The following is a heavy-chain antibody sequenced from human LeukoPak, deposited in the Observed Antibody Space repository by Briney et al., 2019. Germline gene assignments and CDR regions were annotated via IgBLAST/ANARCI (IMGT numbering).Heavy chain of an antibody. V-gene: IGHV3-7*01. Sequence: PGGSLRLSCAASGFTFSNYVMSWVRQAPGKGLEWVANIKQDGSEKYYVDSVKGRFTISRDNAKNSLYLQMNSLRAEDTAMYYCARDSAGNDYWGQGTLVTVSS. CDR2: IKQDGSEK. CDR1: GFTFSNYV. CDR3: ARDSAGNDY. D-gene: IGHD6-13*01. J-gene: IGHJ4*02.